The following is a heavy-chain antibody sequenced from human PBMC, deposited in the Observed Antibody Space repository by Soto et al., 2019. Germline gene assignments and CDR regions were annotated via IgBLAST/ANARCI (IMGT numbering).Heavy chain of an antibody. CDR3: ARLKTYCSGGSCYPRAFDY. CDR2: IYYSGST. D-gene: IGHD2-15*01. Sequence: SETLSLTCTVSGSSISSGDYYWSWIRQPPGKGLEWIGYIYYSGSTYYNPSLKSRVTISVDTSKNQFSLKLSSVTAADTAVYYCARLKTYCSGGSCYPRAFDYWGQGTLVTVSS. CDR1: GSSISSGDYY. J-gene: IGHJ4*02. V-gene: IGHV4-30-4*01.